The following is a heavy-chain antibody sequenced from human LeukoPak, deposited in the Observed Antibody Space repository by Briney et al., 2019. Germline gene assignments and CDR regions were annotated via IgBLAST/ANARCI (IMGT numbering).Heavy chain of an antibody. J-gene: IGHJ4*02. D-gene: IGHD6-6*01. V-gene: IGHV4-34*01. Sequence: SETLSLTCAVYGGSFSGYYWSWIRQPPGKGLEWIGEINHSGSTNYNPSLKSRVTISVDTSENQFSLRLSSVTAADMAVYYCARHKYLSLAAPLDSWGQGTLVTVSS. CDR1: GGSFSGYY. CDR2: INHSGST. CDR3: ARHKYLSLAAPLDS.